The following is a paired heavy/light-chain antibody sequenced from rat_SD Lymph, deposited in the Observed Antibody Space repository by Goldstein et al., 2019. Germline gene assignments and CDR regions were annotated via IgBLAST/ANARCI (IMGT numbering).Heavy chain of an antibody. J-gene: IGHJ3*01. Sequence: EVQLVESGGGLVQPGRSLKLSCLASGFTFSNYGMNWIRQAPGKGLEWVASISSSSSYIYYADTVKGRFTISRDNAKNTLYLQMTSLRSEDTALYYCARHREDGYYLNWFAYWGQGTLVTVSS. D-gene: IGHD1-12*03. CDR1: GFTFSNYG. V-gene: IGHV5-34*01. CDR2: ISSSSSYI. CDR3: ARHREDGYYLNWFAY.
Light chain of an antibody. CDR1: QSLLYSGNQKNY. CDR2: WAS. CDR3: QQYYDTPYT. J-gene: IGKJ2-3*01. V-gene: IGKV8S5*01. Sequence: DIVMTQSPSSLAVSAGETVTINCKSSQSLLYSGNQKNYLAWYQQKPGQSPKLLIYWASTRQSGVPDRFIGSGSGTDFTLTISSVQAEDLAIYYCQQYYDTPYTFGAGTKLELK.